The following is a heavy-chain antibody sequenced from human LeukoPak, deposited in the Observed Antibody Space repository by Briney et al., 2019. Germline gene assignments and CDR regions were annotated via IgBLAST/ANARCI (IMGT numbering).Heavy chain of an antibody. D-gene: IGHD3-22*01. Sequence: PSETLSLTCTVSGGSISSNYWSWIRQPPGKGLDWVGYIYYSGSTKNNPSLKRRVTISVDTSKNQFSLKLSSVTAADTAVYYCARGYDSPNWFDPWGQGTLVTVSS. V-gene: IGHV4-59*01. CDR2: IYYSGST. CDR1: GGSISSNY. CDR3: ARGYDSPNWFDP. J-gene: IGHJ5*02.